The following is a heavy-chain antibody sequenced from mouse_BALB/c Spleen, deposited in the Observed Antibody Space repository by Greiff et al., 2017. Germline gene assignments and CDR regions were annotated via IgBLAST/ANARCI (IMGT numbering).Heavy chain of an antibody. CDR3: ARIQIYYGNYDAMDY. Sequence: EVKLMESGGGLVKPGGSLKLSCAASGFTFSSYAMSWVRQTPEKRLEWVASISSGGSTYYPDSVKGRFTISRDNARNILYLQMSSLRSEDTAMYYCARIQIYYGNYDAMDYWGQGTSVTVSS. J-gene: IGHJ4*01. CDR2: ISSGGST. V-gene: IGHV5-6-5*01. CDR1: GFTFSSYA. D-gene: IGHD2-1*01.